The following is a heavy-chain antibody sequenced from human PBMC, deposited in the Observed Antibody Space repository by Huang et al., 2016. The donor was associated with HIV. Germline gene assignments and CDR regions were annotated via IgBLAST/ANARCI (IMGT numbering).Heavy chain of an antibody. Sequence: VESGGRLVQPGGSIRLSCVGSTFRFGAYWMSWGRQSPGKGLEWVANIKQDESEKYYLGSVKGRFNISRDNAKKVLFLEMNNVRVEDTATYYCATKTAAMDIWGQGTTVTVS. CDR2: IKQDESEK. D-gene: IGHD1-7*01. CDR3: ATKTAAMDI. V-gene: IGHV3-7*01. J-gene: IGHJ6*02. CDR1: TFRFGAYW.